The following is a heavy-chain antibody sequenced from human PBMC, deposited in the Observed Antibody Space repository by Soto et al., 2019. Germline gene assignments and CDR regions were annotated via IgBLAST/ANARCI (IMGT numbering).Heavy chain of an antibody. D-gene: IGHD2-15*01. Sequence: GSLRLSCAASGFTVSSYAMRWVRQASGKGREWVSAISGSGGSTYYADSVKGRFTISRDNSKNTLYLQMNSLRAEDTAVYYCAKGRKLVVAATPFDNCGQGTLVT. CDR2: ISGSGGST. CDR3: AKGRKLVVAATPFDN. CDR1: GFTVSSYA. V-gene: IGHV3-23*01. J-gene: IGHJ4*02.